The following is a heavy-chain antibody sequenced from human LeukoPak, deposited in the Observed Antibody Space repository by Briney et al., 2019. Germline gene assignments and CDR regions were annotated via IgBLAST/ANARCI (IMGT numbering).Heavy chain of an antibody. CDR1: GFTFSSYA. V-gene: IGHV3-23*01. J-gene: IGHJ4*02. CDR3: ARPDPPLILEWPAPYFDY. Sequence: GGSLRLSCAASGFTFSSYAMSWVRQAPGKGLEWVSTISGSGGSTYYADSVKRRFTISRDNSKNTLYLLMNSLRAEDTAVYYCARPDPPLILEWPAPYFDYWGQGTLVTVSS. CDR2: ISGSGGST. D-gene: IGHD3-3*01.